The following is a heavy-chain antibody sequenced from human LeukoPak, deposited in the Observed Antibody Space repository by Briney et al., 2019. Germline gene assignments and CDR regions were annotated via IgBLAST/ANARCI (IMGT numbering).Heavy chain of an antibody. D-gene: IGHD3-3*01. Sequence: GGSLRLSCAASGFTFDVYAMSWVRQAPGKGLEWLSTLSGSGASTYYADSVKGRFTISRDNSKNTLYLQMNSLRAEDTAVYYCAKEYYDFWSGYYYFDYWGQGTLVTVSS. CDR3: AKEYYDFWSGYYYFDY. CDR2: LSGSGAST. CDR1: GFTFDVYA. J-gene: IGHJ4*02. V-gene: IGHV3-23*01.